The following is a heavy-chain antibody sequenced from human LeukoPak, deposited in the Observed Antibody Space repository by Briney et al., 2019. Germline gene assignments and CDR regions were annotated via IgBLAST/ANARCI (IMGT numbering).Heavy chain of an antibody. Sequence: GGSLRLSCVTSGFTFSNNWTSWVRQAPGKGLEWVANVKQDGNERYYVDSVKGRFTISRDNAKNSLYLQMNSLRAEDTAVYYCTTIAARPGGYWGQGTLVTVSS. CDR3: TTIAARPGGY. CDR2: VKQDGNER. V-gene: IGHV3-7*03. J-gene: IGHJ4*02. CDR1: GFTFSNNW. D-gene: IGHD6-6*01.